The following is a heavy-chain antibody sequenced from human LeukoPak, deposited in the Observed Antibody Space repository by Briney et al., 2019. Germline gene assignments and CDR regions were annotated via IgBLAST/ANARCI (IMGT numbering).Heavy chain of an antibody. Sequence: SETLSLTCTVSGGSISSSSFYWGWIRQPPGKGLEWIGNIYYSGSTYYNPSLRSRVTISVGTSKNQFSLKLSSVTAADTAVYYCARTYFDFWTVDSWGQGTLVTVSS. V-gene: IGHV4-39*01. J-gene: IGHJ5*01. D-gene: IGHD3-3*01. CDR2: IYYSGST. CDR1: GGSISSSSFY. CDR3: ARTYFDFWTVDS.